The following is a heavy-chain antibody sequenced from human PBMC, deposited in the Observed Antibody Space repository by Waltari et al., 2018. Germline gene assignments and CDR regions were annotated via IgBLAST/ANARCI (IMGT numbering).Heavy chain of an antibody. CDR1: GFTFSSYA. D-gene: IGHD5-12*01. J-gene: IGHJ4*02. Sequence: EVQLVESGGGLVQPGGSLRLSCAASGFTFSSYAMSWVRQAPGKGLWWVSAISGSGGSTYYADSVKGRFTISRDNAKNTLYLQMNSLRAEDTAVYYCAKDKGLGYNSDYFDYCGQGTLVTVSS. CDR3: AKDKGLGYNSDYFDY. V-gene: IGHV3-23*04. CDR2: ISGSGGST.